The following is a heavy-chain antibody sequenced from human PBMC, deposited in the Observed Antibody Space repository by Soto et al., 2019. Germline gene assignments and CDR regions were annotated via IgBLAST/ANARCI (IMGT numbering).Heavy chain of an antibody. CDR2: HYSGGST. J-gene: IGHJ5*02. Sequence: LRLSCAISGFSVSSNYLSWVRQAPGKGLEWVSVHYSGGSTYYADSMQGRFTISRDKSNNTLYLQMRRVRAEDTAVYFCARHRHPRGTVGATSPLDPWGQGTQVTVSS. CDR1: GFSVSSNY. V-gene: IGHV3-53*01. D-gene: IGHD1-26*01. CDR3: ARHRHPRGTVGATSPLDP.